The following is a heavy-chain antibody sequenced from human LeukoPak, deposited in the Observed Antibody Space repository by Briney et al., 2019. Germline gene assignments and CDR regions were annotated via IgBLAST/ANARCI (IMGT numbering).Heavy chain of an antibody. J-gene: IGHJ6*02. CDR2: ISGSGGST. D-gene: IGHD2-2*01. Sequence: GGSLRLSCAASGFTFSGYAMSWVRQAPGKGLEWVSAISGSGGSTYYADSVKGRFTISRDNSKNTLYLQMNSLRAEDTAVYYCASLSYCSSTSCYSYYYGMDVWGQGTTVTVSS. CDR3: ASLSYCSSTSCYSYYYGMDV. V-gene: IGHV3-23*01. CDR1: GFTFSGYA.